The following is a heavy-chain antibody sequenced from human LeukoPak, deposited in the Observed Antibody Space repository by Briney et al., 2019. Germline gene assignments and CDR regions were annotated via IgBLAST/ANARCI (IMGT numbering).Heavy chain of an antibody. D-gene: IGHD3-10*01. CDR2: IYYSGST. CDR1: GGSISSSSYY. Sequence: SETLSLTCTVSGGSISSSSYYWGWIRQPPGKGLEWIGSIYYSGSTYYNPSLKSRVTISVDTSKNQFSLKLSSVTAADTAVYYCARGKITMVRGVIRSGFDPWGQGTLVTVSS. J-gene: IGHJ5*02. CDR3: ARGKITMVRGVIRSGFDP. V-gene: IGHV4-39*07.